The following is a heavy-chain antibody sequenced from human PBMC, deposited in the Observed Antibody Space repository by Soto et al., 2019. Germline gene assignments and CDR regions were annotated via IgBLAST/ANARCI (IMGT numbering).Heavy chain of an antibody. CDR2: INHSGST. Sequence: QVQLQQWGAGLLKPSETLSRTCAVYGGSFSGYYWSWIRQPPGKGLEWIGEINHSGSTNYNPSLKSRGTISVDTSKNQFSLKLSSVTAADTAVYYCARGWGRIFDYWGQGTLVTVSS. J-gene: IGHJ4*02. CDR3: ARGWGRIFDY. V-gene: IGHV4-34*01. CDR1: GGSFSGYY. D-gene: IGHD7-27*01.